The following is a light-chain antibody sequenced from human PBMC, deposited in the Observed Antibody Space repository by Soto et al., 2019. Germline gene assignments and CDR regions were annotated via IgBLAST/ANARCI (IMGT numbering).Light chain of an antibody. J-gene: IGLJ3*02. CDR3: SSYAGSNNFVL. CDR1: SSDVGGYNY. Sequence: QSVLTQPPSASGSPGQSVTISCTGTSSDVGGYNYVSWYQQYSGKAPKLMIYEVSKRPSGVPDRFSGSKSGNTASLTVSGLQDDDEADYYCSSYAGSNNFVLFGGGTKLTVL. V-gene: IGLV2-8*01. CDR2: EVS.